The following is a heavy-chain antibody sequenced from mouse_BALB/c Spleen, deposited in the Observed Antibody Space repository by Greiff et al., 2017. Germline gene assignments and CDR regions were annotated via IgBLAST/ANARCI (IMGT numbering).Heavy chain of an antibody. CDR1: GFNIKDYY. D-gene: IGHD1-1*01. CDR2: IDPENGDT. V-gene: IGHV14-4*02. CDR3: NANYGSLYAMDY. J-gene: IGHJ4*01. Sequence: EVQLQQSGAELVRSGASVKLSCTASGFNIKDYYMHWVKQRPEQGLEWIGWIDPENGDTEYAPKFQGKATMTADKSSNTAYLQLSSLTSEDTAVYYCNANYGSLYAMDYWGQGTSVTVSS.